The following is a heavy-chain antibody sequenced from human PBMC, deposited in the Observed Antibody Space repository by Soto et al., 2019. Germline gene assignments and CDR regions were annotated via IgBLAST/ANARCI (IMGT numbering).Heavy chain of an antibody. Sequence: GGSLRLSCAASGFTFSSYEMNWVRQAPGKGLEWVSYISSGGTTIYYADSVKGRFTISRDNAKNSLYLQMNSLRAEDTAVYYCARDRSYYFDYWGQGTLVTVSS. J-gene: IGHJ4*02. CDR2: ISSGGTTI. D-gene: IGHD1-26*01. V-gene: IGHV3-48*03. CDR3: ARDRSYYFDY. CDR1: GFTFSSYE.